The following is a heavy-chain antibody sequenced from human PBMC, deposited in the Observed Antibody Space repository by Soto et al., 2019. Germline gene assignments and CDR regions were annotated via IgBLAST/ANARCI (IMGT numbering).Heavy chain of an antibody. V-gene: IGHV3-30-3*01. Sequence: QVQLVESGGGVVQPGRSLRLSCAASGFTFSSYAMHWVRQAPGKGLEWVAVISYDGSNKYYADSVKGRFTISRDNSKNTLYLQMNSLRAEDTAVYYCARDRRGCSGGSCYGMDVW. CDR2: ISYDGSNK. J-gene: IGHJ6*01. CDR3: ARDRRGCSGGSCYGMDV. D-gene: IGHD2-15*01. CDR1: GFTFSSYA.